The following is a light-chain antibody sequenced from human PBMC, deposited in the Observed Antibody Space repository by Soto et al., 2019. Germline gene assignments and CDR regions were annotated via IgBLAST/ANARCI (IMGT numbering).Light chain of an antibody. CDR3: QQSYSTLGLFT. CDR1: QSISSY. J-gene: IGKJ3*01. CDR2: AAS. Sequence: DIQMTQSPSSLSASVGDRVTITCRASQSISSYLNWYQQKPGKAPKLLIYAASSLQSGVPSRFSGSGSGTDFTLTISSLQPEDFATYYCQQSYSTLGLFTFCPGTKVDIK. V-gene: IGKV1-39*01.